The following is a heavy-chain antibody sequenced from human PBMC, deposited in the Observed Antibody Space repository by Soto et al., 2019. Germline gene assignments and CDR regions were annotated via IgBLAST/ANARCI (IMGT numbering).Heavy chain of an antibody. D-gene: IGHD1-26*01. CDR1: GGSISRYY. J-gene: IGHJ5*02. CDR2: IYYSGST. CDR3: ARNRVVGATTSWFDP. V-gene: IGHV4-59*01. Sequence: SETRSLTCTVSGGSISRYYWSWIRQPPGKGLEWIGYIYYSGSTNYNPSLKSRVTISVDTSKNQFSLKLSSVTAADTAVYYCARNRVVGATTSWFDPWGQGTLVTVSS.